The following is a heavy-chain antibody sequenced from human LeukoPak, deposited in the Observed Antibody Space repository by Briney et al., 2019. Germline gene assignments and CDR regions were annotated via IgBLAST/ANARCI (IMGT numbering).Heavy chain of an antibody. V-gene: IGHV1-69*13. D-gene: IGHD5-12*01. CDR1: GGTFSSYA. J-gene: IGHJ6*02. Sequence: APVKVSCKASGGTFSSYAISWVRQAPGQGLEWMGGIIPIFGTANYAQKFQGRVTITADESTSTAYMELSSLRSEDTAVYYCARAGNIVATSPYYYYGMDVWGQGTTVTVSS. CDR2: IIPIFGTA. CDR3: ARAGNIVATSPYYYYGMDV.